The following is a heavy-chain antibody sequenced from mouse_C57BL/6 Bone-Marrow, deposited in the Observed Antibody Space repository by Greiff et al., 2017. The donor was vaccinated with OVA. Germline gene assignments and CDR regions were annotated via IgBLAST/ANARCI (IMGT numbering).Heavy chain of an antibody. CDR1: GYAFSSYW. J-gene: IGHJ4*01. V-gene: IGHV1-80*01. D-gene: IGHD1-1*01. CDR2: IYPGDGDT. CDR3: ARLDGSRDYAMDF. Sequence: QVQLQQPGAELVKPGASVKMSCKASGYAFSSYWMNWVKQRPGKGLEWIGQIYPGDGDTNYNGKFKGKATLTADKSSSTAYMQLSSLTSEDSAVYFCARLDGSRDYAMDFWGQGTSVTVPS.